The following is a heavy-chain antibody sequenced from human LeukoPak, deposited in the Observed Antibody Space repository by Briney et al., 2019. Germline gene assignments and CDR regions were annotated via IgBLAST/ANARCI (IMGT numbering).Heavy chain of an antibody. J-gene: IGHJ6*03. D-gene: IGHD6-13*01. CDR1: GGSISSSNW. CDR3: ARYIAAAGTYYYYCMDV. Sequence: PSETLSLTCAVSGGSISSSNWWSWVRQPPGKGLEWIGEIYHSGSTNYNPSLKSRVTISVDKSKNQFSLKLSSVTAADTAVYYCARYIAAAGTYYYYCMDVWGKGTTVTVSS. V-gene: IGHV4-4*02. CDR2: IYHSGST.